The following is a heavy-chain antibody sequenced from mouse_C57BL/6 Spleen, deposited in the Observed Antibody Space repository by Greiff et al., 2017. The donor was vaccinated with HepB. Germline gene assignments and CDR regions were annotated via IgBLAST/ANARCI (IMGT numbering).Heavy chain of an antibody. Sequence: EVKLVESGGGLVQPKGSLKLSCAASGFTFNTYAMHWVRQAPGKGLEWVARIRSKGSNYATYYADSVKDRFTISRDDSQSMLYLQMNNLKTEDTAMYYCVRGGTFFDYWGQGTTLTVSS. J-gene: IGHJ2*01. D-gene: IGHD4-1*01. CDR2: IRSKGSNYAT. CDR1: GFTFNTYA. CDR3: VRGGTFFDY. V-gene: IGHV10-3*01.